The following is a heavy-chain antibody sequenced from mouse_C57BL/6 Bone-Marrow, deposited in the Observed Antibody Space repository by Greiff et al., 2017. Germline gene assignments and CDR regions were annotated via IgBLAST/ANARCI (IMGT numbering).Heavy chain of an antibody. Sequence: VQLQQPGPELVKPGASVKISCKASGYTFTSYWMNWVKQRPGQGLEWIGRIHPSGGGTNYNEKFKGKATLTVDKSSSTAYMQLSSLTSEDSAVXYGARSGAYWLFDYWGKGTTVTVSA. V-gene: IGHV1-64*01. J-gene: IGHJ1*03. D-gene: IGHD3-1*01. CDR2: IHPSGGGT. CDR1: GYTFTSYW. CDR3: ARSGAYWLFDY.